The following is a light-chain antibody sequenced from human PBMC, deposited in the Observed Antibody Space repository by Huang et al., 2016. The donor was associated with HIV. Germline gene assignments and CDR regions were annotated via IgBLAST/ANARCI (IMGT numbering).Light chain of an antibody. J-gene: IGKJ4*01. CDR3: QQRVNGLT. V-gene: IGKV3-11*01. CDR1: QNINTH. CDR2: DAS. Sequence: EIVLTQSPATLSFFPGQGVHLSCRASQNINTHLAGYQQRPGQHPRLLIYDASSRVPGGAARFSGSGSGTDFTLTISSLESEDFATYYCQQRVNGLTFGGGTKV.